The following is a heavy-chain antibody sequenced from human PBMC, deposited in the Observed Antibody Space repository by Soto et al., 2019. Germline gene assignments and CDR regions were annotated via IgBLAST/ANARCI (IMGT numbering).Heavy chain of an antibody. V-gene: IGHV4-30-4*01. CDR1: GGSISSGDYY. CDR3: ARGPHDDYDSSGLFDY. Sequence: PSETLSLTCTVSGGSISSGDYYWSWIRQPPGKGLEWIGYIYYSGSTYYNPSLKSRVTISVDTSKNQFSLKLSSVTAADTAVYYCARGPHDDYDSSGLFDYWGQGTLVTVSS. J-gene: IGHJ4*02. D-gene: IGHD3-22*01. CDR2: IYYSGST.